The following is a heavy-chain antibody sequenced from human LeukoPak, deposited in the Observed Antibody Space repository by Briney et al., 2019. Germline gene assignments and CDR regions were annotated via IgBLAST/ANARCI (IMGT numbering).Heavy chain of an antibody. Sequence: TTSETLSLTCAVSGYSISSGYYWGWIRQPPGKGLEWIGSIYHSGSTYYNPSLKSRVTISVDTSKNQFSLKLISLTPADTAVYYCARQVLLFDYWGQEPWSPSPQ. D-gene: IGHD2/OR15-2a*01. CDR1: GYSISSGYY. CDR3: ARQVLLFDY. CDR2: IYHSGST. J-gene: IGHJ4*01. V-gene: IGHV4-38-2*01.